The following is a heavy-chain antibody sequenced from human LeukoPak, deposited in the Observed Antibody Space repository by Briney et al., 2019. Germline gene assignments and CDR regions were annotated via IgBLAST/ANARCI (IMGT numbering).Heavy chain of an antibody. Sequence: PGGSLRLSCVASGFTFSDYYMSWIRQAPGKGLQYVSYISSSGTYANYADSVKGRFTNSRDNAKNSLYLQMNSLRADDTAVYCCARGGYDILTGTSFFAPGGEGTLVTVS. CDR3: ARGGYDILTGTSFFAP. D-gene: IGHD3-9*01. V-gene: IGHV3-11*05. CDR2: ISSSGTYA. J-gene: IGHJ5*02. CDR1: GFTFSDYY.